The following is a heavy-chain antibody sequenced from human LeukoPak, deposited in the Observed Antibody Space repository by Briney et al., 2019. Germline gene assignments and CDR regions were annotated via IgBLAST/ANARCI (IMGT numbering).Heavy chain of an antibody. CDR1: GFTFTSYV. CDR3: VRRTASDF. D-gene: IGHD2-21*02. Sequence: GGSLRLSCAASGFTFTSYVMSWVRQAPGKGLEWVASVGGGGDYTYYSDSVKGRFTISIDNSENTVYLQMKSLRAEDTAVYYCVRRTASDFWGQGALVTVSS. CDR2: VGGGGDYT. V-gene: IGHV3-23*01. J-gene: IGHJ4*02.